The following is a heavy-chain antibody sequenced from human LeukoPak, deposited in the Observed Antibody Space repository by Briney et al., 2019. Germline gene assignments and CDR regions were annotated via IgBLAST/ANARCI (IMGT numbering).Heavy chain of an antibody. D-gene: IGHD5-12*01. CDR3: ARAPVATMADY. CDR2: ISSSSSYT. V-gene: IGHV3-11*06. J-gene: IGHJ4*02. CDR1: GFTFSDYY. Sequence: GGSLRLSCAASGFTFSDYYMSWIRQAPGKGLEWVSYISSSSSYTNYADSVKGRFTISRDNAKNSLYLQMNSLRAEDTAVYYCARAPVATMADYWGQGTLVTVSS.